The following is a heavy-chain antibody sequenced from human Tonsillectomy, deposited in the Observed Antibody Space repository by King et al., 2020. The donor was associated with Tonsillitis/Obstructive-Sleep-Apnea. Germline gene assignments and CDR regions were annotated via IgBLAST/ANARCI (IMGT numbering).Heavy chain of an antibody. Sequence: VQLQESGPGLVKPSETLSLTCTVSGGSISSYYWSWIRQPPGKGLEWIGYIYYSGSTNYNPSLKSRVTISVDTSKNQFSLKLSSVTAADTAVYYCARGVSYYDFWSGSGIFDYWGQGTLVTVSS. J-gene: IGHJ4*02. V-gene: IGHV4-59*01. D-gene: IGHD3-3*01. CDR2: IYYSGST. CDR3: ARGVSYYDFWSGSGIFDY. CDR1: GGSISSYY.